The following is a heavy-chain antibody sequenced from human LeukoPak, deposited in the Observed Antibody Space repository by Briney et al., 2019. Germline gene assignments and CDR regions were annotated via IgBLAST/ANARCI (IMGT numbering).Heavy chain of an antibody. CDR2: IYYSGST. V-gene: IGHV4-30-4*01. Sequence: SQTLSLTCTVSGGSISSGNYYWSWIRQPPGKGLEWIGYIYYSGSTNYSPSLKSRVTISVDTSKNQFSLKLSSVTAADTAVYYCARVGDSTRKFDPWGQGTLVTVSS. CDR1: GGSISSGNYY. J-gene: IGHJ5*02. D-gene: IGHD2-2*01. CDR3: ARVGDSTRKFDP.